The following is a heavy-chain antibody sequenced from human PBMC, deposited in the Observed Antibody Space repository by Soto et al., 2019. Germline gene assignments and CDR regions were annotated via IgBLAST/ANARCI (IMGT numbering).Heavy chain of an antibody. Sequence: SETLSLTCTVSGGSISGHYWSWIRQPPGKGLEWIGEINHSGSTNYNPSLKSRVTISVDTSKNQFSLKLSSVTAADTAVYYCARHPLDWFGSWFDPWGQGTLVTVSS. CDR2: INHSGST. CDR3: ARHPLDWFGSWFDP. CDR1: GGSISGHY. J-gene: IGHJ5*02. D-gene: IGHD3-9*01. V-gene: IGHV4-34*01.